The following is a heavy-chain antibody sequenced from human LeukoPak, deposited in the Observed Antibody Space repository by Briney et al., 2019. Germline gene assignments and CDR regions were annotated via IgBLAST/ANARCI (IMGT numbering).Heavy chain of an antibody. CDR2: IWYDGSNK. D-gene: IGHD2-15*01. CDR1: GFTFSSYG. J-gene: IGHJ6*02. V-gene: IGHV3-33*01. Sequence: GRSLRLSCAASGFTFSSYGMHWVRQAPGKGLEWVAVIWYDGSNKYHADSVKGRFTISRDNSKNTLYLQMNSLRAEDTAVYYCARGTGRCSGGSCYSYYYYGMDVWGQGTTVTVSS. CDR3: ARGTGRCSGGSCYSYYYYGMDV.